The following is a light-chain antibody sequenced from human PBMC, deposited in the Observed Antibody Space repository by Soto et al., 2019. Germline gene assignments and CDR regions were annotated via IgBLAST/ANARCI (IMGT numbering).Light chain of an antibody. CDR3: QQYDNLPIT. J-gene: IGKJ5*01. CDR2: HAS. V-gene: IGKV1-5*01. CDR1: QSISNW. Sequence: DIQLTQSPSTLPASVGDRVTITCRASQSISNWLAWYHQKPGTAPKLLIYHASTLESGVPSRFSGSGSGTEFTLTISSLQPEDFATYYCQQYDNLPITFGQGTRLEIK.